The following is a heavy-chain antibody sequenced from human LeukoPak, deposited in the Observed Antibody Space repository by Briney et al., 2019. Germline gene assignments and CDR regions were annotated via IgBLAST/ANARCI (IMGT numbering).Heavy chain of an antibody. Sequence: PGGSLRLSCAASGFTFSSCAMHWVRQAPGKGLEWVAVISYDGSNKYYADSVKGRFTISRDNSKNTLYLQMNSLRAEDTAVYYCARVERVDFWRGYGWFDPWGQGTLVTVSS. CDR1: GFTFSSCA. J-gene: IGHJ5*02. V-gene: IGHV3-30*04. D-gene: IGHD3-3*01. CDR3: ARVERVDFWRGYGWFDP. CDR2: ISYDGSNK.